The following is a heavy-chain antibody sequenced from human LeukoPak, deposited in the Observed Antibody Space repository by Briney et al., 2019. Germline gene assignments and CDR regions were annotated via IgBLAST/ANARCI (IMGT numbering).Heavy chain of an antibody. D-gene: IGHD3-16*01. CDR2: ITGSGDNT. Sequence: PGGSLRLSCAASGFTFSNSGMSWVRQAPGKGLEWVSAITGSGDNTYYADSVKGRFTISRDNSKNTLYLQMSSLRAEDTAVYYCAKMGGYFDYWGQGTLATVSS. J-gene: IGHJ4*02. V-gene: IGHV3-23*01. CDR1: GFTFSNSG. CDR3: AKMGGYFDY.